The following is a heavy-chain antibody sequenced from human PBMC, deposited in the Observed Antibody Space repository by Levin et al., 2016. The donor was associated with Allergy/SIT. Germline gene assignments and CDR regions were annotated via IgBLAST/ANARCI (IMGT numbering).Heavy chain of an antibody. CDR3: ATYYDSSGSTYGMDV. Sequence: WVRQAPGQGLEWMGIINPSGGSTSYAQKFQGRVTMTRDTSTSTVYMELSSLRSEDTAVYYCATYYDSSGSTYGMDVWGQGTTVTVSS. D-gene: IGHD3-22*01. J-gene: IGHJ6*02. V-gene: IGHV1-46*01. CDR2: INPSGGST.